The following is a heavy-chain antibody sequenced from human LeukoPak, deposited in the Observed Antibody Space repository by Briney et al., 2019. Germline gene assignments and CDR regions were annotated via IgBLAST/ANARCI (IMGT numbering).Heavy chain of an antibody. CDR1: GGSISSYY. Sequence: SETLSLTCTVSGGSISSYYWSWIRQPPGKGLEWIGYIYYSGSTNYNPSLKSRVTISVDTSKNQFSLKLSSVTAADTAVYYCARGLYGDYGAASFDYWGQGTLVTVSS. D-gene: IGHD4-17*01. CDR2: IYYSGST. J-gene: IGHJ4*02. V-gene: IGHV4-59*01. CDR3: ARGLYGDYGAASFDY.